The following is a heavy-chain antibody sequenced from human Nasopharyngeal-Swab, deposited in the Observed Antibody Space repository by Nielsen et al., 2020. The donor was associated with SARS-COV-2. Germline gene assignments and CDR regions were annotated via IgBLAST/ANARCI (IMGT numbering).Heavy chain of an antibody. CDR3: VRAGYSGTYGLFDY. CDR1: GFTFTSYW. J-gene: IGHJ4*02. Sequence: GESLKISCAAPGFTFTSYWMHWVRQVPGKGLVWVSRINTDGTTTTYADSVKGRFTISRDNAKNTLYLQMNNLRVEDTGVYYCVRAGYSGTYGLFDYWGQGTLVTVSS. D-gene: IGHD1-26*01. V-gene: IGHV3-74*01. CDR2: INTDGTTT.